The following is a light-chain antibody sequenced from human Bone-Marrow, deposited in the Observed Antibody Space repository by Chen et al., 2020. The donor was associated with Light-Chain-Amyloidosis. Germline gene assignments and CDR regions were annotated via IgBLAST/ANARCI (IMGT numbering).Light chain of an antibody. CDR3: DSRDSSDNHLV. J-gene: IGLJ2*01. CDR2: GKN. Sequence: SSETTLDPAVSVALGKPVRITCQGESLRSYYASWYQQKPGQAPVLVIYGKNNRPSGIPDRFSGSSSGNTASLTITGAQAEDEADYYCDSRDSSDNHLVFGGGTKLTVL. CDR1: SLRSYY. V-gene: IGLV3-19*01.